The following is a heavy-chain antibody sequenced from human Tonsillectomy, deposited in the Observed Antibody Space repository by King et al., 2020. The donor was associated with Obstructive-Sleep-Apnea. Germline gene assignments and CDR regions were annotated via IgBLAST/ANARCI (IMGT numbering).Heavy chain of an antibody. CDR2: INHSGST. Sequence: VQLQQWGAGLLKPSETLSLTCAVYSGSFSGYFWGWIRQPPGKGLEWIGQINHSGSTNYNPSLNSRVTLSVDTSKNQFSLKRDSLTAADTAMSYCESPFQPLDYWGQGTLVTVSS. V-gene: IGHV4-34*01. D-gene: IGHD2-2*01. J-gene: IGHJ4*02. CDR1: SGSFSGYF. CDR3: ESPFQPLDY.